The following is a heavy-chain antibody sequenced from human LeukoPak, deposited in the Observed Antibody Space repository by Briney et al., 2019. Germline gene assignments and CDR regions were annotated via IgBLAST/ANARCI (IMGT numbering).Heavy chain of an antibody. D-gene: IGHD4-23*01. J-gene: IGHJ3*02. CDR2: IYYSGST. V-gene: IGHV4-59*01. CDR3: AREKATVAPNDAFDI. Sequence: PSETLSLTCTVSGGSISSYYWSWIRQPPGKGLERIGYIYYSGSTNYNPSLKSRVTISVDTSKNQFSLKLSSVTAADTAVYYCAREKATVAPNDAFDIWGQGTMVTVSS. CDR1: GGSISSYY.